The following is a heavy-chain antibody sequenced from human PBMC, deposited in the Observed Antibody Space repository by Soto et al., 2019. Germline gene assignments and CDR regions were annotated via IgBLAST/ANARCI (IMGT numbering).Heavy chain of an antibody. CDR3: AGSLNYYGSGSYYDPWFDP. CDR2: IDPSDSYT. V-gene: IGHV5-10-1*01. J-gene: IGHJ5*02. D-gene: IGHD3-10*01. CDR1: GYSFTSYW. Sequence: PGESLKISCKGSGYSFTSYWISWVRQMPGKGLEWMGRIDPSDSYTNYSPSFQGHVTISADKSISTAYLQWSSLKASDTAMYYCAGSLNYYGSGSYYDPWFDPWGQGTLVTVSS.